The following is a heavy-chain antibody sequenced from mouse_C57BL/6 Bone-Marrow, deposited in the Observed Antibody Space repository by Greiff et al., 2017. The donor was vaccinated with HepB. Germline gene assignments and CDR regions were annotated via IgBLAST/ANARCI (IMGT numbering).Heavy chain of an antibody. J-gene: IGHJ2*01. Sequence: QVQLQQPGAELVMPGASVKLSCKASGYTFTSYWMHWVKQRPGQGLEWIGEIDPSDSYTNYNQKFKGKSTLTVDKSSSTAYMQLSSLTSGDSAVYYCARGGFDYWGQGTTLTVSS. CDR1: GYTFTSYW. CDR3: ARGGFDY. CDR2: IDPSDSYT. V-gene: IGHV1-69*01.